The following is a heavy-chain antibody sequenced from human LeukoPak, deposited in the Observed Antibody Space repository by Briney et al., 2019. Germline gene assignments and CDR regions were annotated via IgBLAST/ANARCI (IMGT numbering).Heavy chain of an antibody. Sequence: GGSLRLSCAASGFTFSSYGMHWVRQAPGKGLEWVAVIWYNGSNKYYADSVKGRFTISRDNSKNTLYLQMNSLRAEDTAVYYCARAPTSYYYFDYWGQGTLVTVSS. D-gene: IGHD1-26*01. V-gene: IGHV3-33*01. CDR2: IWYNGSNK. J-gene: IGHJ4*02. CDR1: GFTFSSYG. CDR3: ARAPTSYYYFDY.